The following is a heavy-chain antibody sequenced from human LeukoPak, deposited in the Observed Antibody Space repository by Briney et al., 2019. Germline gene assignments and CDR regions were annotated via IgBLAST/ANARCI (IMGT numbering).Heavy chain of an antibody. D-gene: IGHD6-13*01. Sequence: GGSLRLSCAASGFTFSDYYMSWIRQAPGKGLEWVSHISSFSNFRSYADSVKGRFTISRDNAKNSLHLQVNSLRAEDTAVYYCARPTIAAAGNFEYWGQGTVVTVSS. CDR3: ARPTIAAAGNFEY. CDR1: GFTFSDYY. J-gene: IGHJ4*02. V-gene: IGHV3-11*03. CDR2: ISSFSNFR.